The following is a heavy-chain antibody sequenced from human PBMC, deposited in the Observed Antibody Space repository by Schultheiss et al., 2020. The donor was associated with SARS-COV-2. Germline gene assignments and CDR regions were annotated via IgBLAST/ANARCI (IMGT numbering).Heavy chain of an antibody. Sequence: SETLSLTCAVYGGSFSGYYWSWIRQPPGKGLEWIGEINHSGSTNYNPSLKSRVTISLDTSNMQFSLRLTSVTAADTAVYYCARGGSTIFGWGQGTLVTVSS. CDR3: ARGGSTIFG. D-gene: IGHD3-3*01. CDR2: INHSGST. V-gene: IGHV4-34*01. CDR1: GGSFSGYY. J-gene: IGHJ4*02.